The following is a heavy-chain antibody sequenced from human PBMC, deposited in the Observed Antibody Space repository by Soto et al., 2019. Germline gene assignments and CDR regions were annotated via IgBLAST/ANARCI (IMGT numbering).Heavy chain of an antibody. CDR1: EFTFSSYA. CDR3: AKVQRKKWELHGMDV. V-gene: IGHV3-23*01. CDR2: ISGSGGST. D-gene: IGHD1-26*01. J-gene: IGHJ6*02. Sequence: PGGSLRLSCAASEFTFSSYAMSWVRQAPGKGLEWVSAISGSGGSTYYADSVKGRFTISRDNSKNTLYLQMNSLRAEDTAVYYCAKVQRKKWELHGMDVWGQGTTVTVSS.